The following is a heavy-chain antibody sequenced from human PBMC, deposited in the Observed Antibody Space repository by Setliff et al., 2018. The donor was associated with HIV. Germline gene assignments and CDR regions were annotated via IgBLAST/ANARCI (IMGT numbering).Heavy chain of an antibody. CDR2: SSTYSDET. J-gene: IGHJ6*02. CDR3: ARDVEHMMDV. Sequence: ASVKVSCKASGDTFSNSALTWVRQAPGQGLEWMGGSSTYSDETSYAQTLQGRVTMTTDTSTSTAYMELRRLTFDDTAVYYCARDVEHMMDVWGQGTTVTVSS. CDR1: GDTFSNSA. V-gene: IGHV1-18*01.